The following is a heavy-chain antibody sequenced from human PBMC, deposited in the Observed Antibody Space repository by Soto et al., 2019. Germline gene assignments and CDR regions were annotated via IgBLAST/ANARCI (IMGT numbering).Heavy chain of an antibody. J-gene: IGHJ4*02. V-gene: IGHV3-66*01. D-gene: IGHD5-12*01. Sequence: EVHLVESGGGLVQPGGSLRLSCAASRFAVSDNYMSWVRQAPGKGLEFVSLIYSGGTTSYADSVKGRFTITRDNSKNTLYLQMNNLRAEDKAVYYCATRTITLPHWGQGNLVTVSS. CDR3: ATRTITLPH. CDR1: RFAVSDNY. CDR2: IYSGGTT.